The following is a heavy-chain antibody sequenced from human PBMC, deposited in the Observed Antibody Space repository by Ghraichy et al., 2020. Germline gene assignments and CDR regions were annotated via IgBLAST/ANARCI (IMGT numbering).Heavy chain of an antibody. Sequence: SETLSLTCAVSGDSISSDNYSWSWIRQPPGKGLECIGYIYHSGSTYYNPSLKSRVTISVDRSKNQFSLKLTSVTAADTAVYFCARVGWGSLPYFDYWGQGTLVTVSS. CDR2: IYHSGST. V-gene: IGHV4-30-2*01. CDR1: GDSISSDNYS. D-gene: IGHD7-27*01. CDR3: ARVGWGSLPYFDY. J-gene: IGHJ4*02.